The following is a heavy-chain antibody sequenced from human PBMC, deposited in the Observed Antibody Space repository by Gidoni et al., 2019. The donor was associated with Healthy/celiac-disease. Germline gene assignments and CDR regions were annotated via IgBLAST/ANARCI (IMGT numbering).Heavy chain of an antibody. CDR2: INRSGST. CDR3: ARKYSSGYGRYVDY. J-gene: IGHJ4*02. D-gene: IGHD3-22*01. Sequence: QVQLQQWGAGLLKPSETLSLTCAVYGGSSSGYYWSWSRQPPGKGLGWIWEINRSGSTNYNPSLKSRVTIAVDTSKNQFSLKLSSVTAADTAVYYGARKYSSGYGRYVDYWGQGTLVTVSS. V-gene: IGHV4-34*01. CDR1: GGSSSGYY.